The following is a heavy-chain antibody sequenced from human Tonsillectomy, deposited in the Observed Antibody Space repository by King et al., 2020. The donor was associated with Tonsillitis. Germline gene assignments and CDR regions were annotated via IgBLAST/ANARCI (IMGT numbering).Heavy chain of an antibody. J-gene: IGHJ4*02. CDR1: GGSITSYY. V-gene: IGHV4-59*01. CDR2: IHYSGST. Sequence: VQLQESGPGLERPSETLSLTCTVSGGSITSYYWSWIRQPPGKGLEWIGYIHYSGSTNYTPSLKSRVTISLDTSKNQFSLKLRSVTAADTAVYYCARASSYFDYWGQGILVTVSS. CDR3: ARASSYFDY.